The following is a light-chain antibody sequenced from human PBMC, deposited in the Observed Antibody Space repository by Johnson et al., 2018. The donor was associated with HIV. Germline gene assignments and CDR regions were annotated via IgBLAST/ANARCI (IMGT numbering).Light chain of an antibody. Sequence: TQPPSVSAAPGQKVTISCSGSRSNIGSNFVSWNHQLPGTAPKLLIYDNNKRPSGIPDRFSGSKSGTSATLGITGLQTGDEADYYCETWDSSLSGYYVFGTGTKLTVL. CDR3: ETWDSSLSGYYV. V-gene: IGLV1-51*01. J-gene: IGLJ1*01. CDR1: RSNIGSNF. CDR2: DNN.